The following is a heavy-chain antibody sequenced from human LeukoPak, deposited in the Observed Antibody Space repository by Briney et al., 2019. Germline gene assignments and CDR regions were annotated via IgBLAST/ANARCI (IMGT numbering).Heavy chain of an antibody. CDR2: IYSGSST. V-gene: IGHV3-66*01. CDR3: AMGAIVATIDY. CDR1: GLTVSSNY. J-gene: IGHJ4*02. Sequence: GGSLRLSCAASGLTVSSNYMSWVRQAPGKGLEWVSLIYSGSSTYYTDSVKGRFTISRDKSKNTLYLQMSSLRVEDTAVYYCAMGAIVATIDYWGQGTLVTVSS. D-gene: IGHD5-12*01.